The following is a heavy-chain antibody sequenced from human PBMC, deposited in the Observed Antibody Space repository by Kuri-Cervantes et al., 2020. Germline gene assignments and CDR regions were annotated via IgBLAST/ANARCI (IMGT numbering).Heavy chain of an antibody. D-gene: IGHD3-10*01. CDR1: GGSISSSNW. CDR3: ARGLVRGAKRGNFDY. CDR2: IYHSGST. J-gene: IGHJ4*02. V-gene: IGHV4-4*02. Sequence: SETLSLTCAVSGGSISSSNWWSWVRQPPGKGLEWIGEIYHSGSTNYNPSLKSRVTISVDTSKNQFSLKLSSVTAADTAVYYCARGLVRGAKRGNFDYWGQGTLVTVSS.